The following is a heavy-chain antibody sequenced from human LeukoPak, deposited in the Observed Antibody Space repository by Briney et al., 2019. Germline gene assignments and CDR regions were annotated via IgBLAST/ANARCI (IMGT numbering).Heavy chain of an antibody. V-gene: IGHV1-2*02. CDR2: INPNSGGT. J-gene: IGHJ6*02. D-gene: IGHD2-2*01. Sequence: ASVKVSCKASGYTFTGYYMHWVRQAPGQGLEWMGWINPNSGGTNYAQKFQGRVTMTRDTSISTAYMELSSLRSEDTAVYYCARRDCSSTSCPVLYYYGMDVWGQGTTVTVSS. CDR3: ARRDCSSTSCPVLYYYGMDV. CDR1: GYTFTGYY.